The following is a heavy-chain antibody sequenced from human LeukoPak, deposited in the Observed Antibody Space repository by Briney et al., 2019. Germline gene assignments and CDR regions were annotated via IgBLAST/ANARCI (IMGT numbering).Heavy chain of an antibody. J-gene: IGHJ5*02. CDR2: IYYSGST. D-gene: IGHD6-13*01. CDR1: GGSISSSSHY. Sequence: PSETLSLTCTVSGGSISSSSHYWCWIRQPPGKGLEWIGSIYYSGSTYYNPSPKSRVTISVDTSKNQFSLKLSSVTAADTAVYYSARVSGGDIAAAGTPWFDPWGQGTLVTVSS. V-gene: IGHV4-39*01. CDR3: ARVSGGDIAAAGTPWFDP.